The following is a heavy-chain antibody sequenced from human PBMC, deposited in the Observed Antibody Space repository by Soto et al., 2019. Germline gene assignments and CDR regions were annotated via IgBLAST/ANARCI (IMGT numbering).Heavy chain of an antibody. Sequence: QVQLQESGPGLVKPSGTLSLTCAVSGGSFTSNNWWTWVRQPPGQGLEWIGEIYRTGSTNYNPSLKSRVTKSLDKSENQFSVKETSLTAADTAVYYCASRDPGISVDYWGQGTLVTVSS. J-gene: IGHJ4*02. CDR3: ASRDPGISVDY. D-gene: IGHD1-26*01. CDR1: GGSFTSNNW. CDR2: IYRTGST. V-gene: IGHV4-4*02.